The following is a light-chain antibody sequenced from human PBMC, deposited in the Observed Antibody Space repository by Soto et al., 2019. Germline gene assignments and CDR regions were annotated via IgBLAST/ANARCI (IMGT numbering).Light chain of an antibody. Sequence: EIVLTQSPATLSLSPLERATLSFMASQSVSSSYLAWYQQKPGQAPRLLIYSASRRATGIPDRFTGSGSGTDFTLTINRVEPEDFAVFYCHQYGSSPATFGQGTKVDI. CDR1: QSVSSSY. CDR3: HQYGSSPAT. V-gene: IGKV3-20*01. J-gene: IGKJ1*01. CDR2: SAS.